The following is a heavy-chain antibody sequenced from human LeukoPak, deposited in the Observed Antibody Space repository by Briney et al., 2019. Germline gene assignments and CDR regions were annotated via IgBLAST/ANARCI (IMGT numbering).Heavy chain of an antibody. J-gene: IGHJ3*01. V-gene: IGHV3-23*01. CDR2: ITGAGAP. D-gene: IGHD2-21*02. CDR1: GFTLSKYA. CDR3: ARAPNGDYLGAFEF. Sequence: GGSLRLSCLASGFTLSKYAVMWVRQAPGRRLEWVSAITGAGAPRYADPVKGRFTISRDNSKNTLYLQMNSLRVEDTAQYFCARAPNGDYLGAFEFWGRGTVVTVSS.